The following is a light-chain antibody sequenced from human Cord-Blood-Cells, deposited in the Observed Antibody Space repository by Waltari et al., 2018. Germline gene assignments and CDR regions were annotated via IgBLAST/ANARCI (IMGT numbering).Light chain of an antibody. CDR1: QSVLYSSNNKNY. CDR3: QQYYSTPYS. V-gene: IGKV4-1*01. J-gene: IGKJ2*03. CDR2: WAS. Sequence: DIVMTQSPDSLAVSLGERATINCKSSQSVLYSSNNKNYLDWYQQKPGQPPKLLIYWASTRESGVPDRFSGSWSGTDFTLTISSLQAEDVAVYYCQQYYSTPYSFGQWTKLEI.